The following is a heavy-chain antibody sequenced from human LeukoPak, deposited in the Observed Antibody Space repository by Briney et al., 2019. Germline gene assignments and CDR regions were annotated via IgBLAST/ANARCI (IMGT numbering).Heavy chain of an antibody. Sequence: ASVKVSCKASGYTFTGYYMHWVRQAPGQGLEWMGWINPNSGGTNYAQKFQGRVTMTRDTSISTAHMELSRLRSDDTAVYYCAREWTRGAGSYYWPDAFDIWGQGTMVTVSS. J-gene: IGHJ3*02. CDR3: AREWTRGAGSYYWPDAFDI. V-gene: IGHV1-2*02. CDR2: INPNSGGT. D-gene: IGHD1-26*01. CDR1: GYTFTGYY.